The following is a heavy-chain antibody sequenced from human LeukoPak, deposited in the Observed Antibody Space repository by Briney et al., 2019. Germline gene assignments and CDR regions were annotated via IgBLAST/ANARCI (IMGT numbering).Heavy chain of an antibody. CDR2: IYYSGST. J-gene: IGHJ4*02. D-gene: IGHD3-10*01. Sequence: SETLSLTCTVSGGSISSYYWSWIRQPPGKGLEWIGYIYYSGSTNYNPSLKSRVTISVDTSKNQFSLKLSSVTAADTAGYYCARSGTYFDYGGQETLVTVSS. CDR3: ARSGTYFDY. CDR1: GGSISSYY. V-gene: IGHV4-59*08.